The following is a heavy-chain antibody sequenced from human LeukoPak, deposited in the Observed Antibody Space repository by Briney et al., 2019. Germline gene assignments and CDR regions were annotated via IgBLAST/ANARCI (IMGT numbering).Heavy chain of an antibody. D-gene: IGHD2-2*01. J-gene: IGHJ6*02. CDR1: GYTLTELS. Sequence: ASVKVSCTVSGYTLTELSMHWVRQAPGKGLEWMGGFDTAGGETIYAQKFQGRVSMTEDTSTDTAYMELSRLRSEDTAVYYCANLLLEIAVGSGVHGRDVWGQGTTVTVSS. CDR3: ANLLLEIAVGSGVHGRDV. CDR2: FDTAGGET. V-gene: IGHV1-24*01.